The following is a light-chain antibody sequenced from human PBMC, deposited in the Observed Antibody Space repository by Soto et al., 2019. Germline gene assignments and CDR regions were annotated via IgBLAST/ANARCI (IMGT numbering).Light chain of an antibody. V-gene: IGLV7-46*01. Sequence: QAVVTQEPSLTVSPGGTVTLTCGSNTGAVTSGHYPYWFQQKPGQAPRTLIYDTRNKHSWTPARFSDSLLGGKAALTLSGAQPEDEAEYYCLLSYSGARVFGGGTKLTVL. J-gene: IGLJ3*02. CDR2: DTR. CDR1: TGAVTSGHY. CDR3: LLSYSGARV.